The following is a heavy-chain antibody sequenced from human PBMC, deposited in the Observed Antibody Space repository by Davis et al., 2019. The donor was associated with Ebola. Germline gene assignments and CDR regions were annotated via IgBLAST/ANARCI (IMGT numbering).Heavy chain of an antibody. CDR2: IYHSGST. Sequence: SETLSLTCAVSGGSISSGGYSWSWIRQPPGKGLEWIGYIYHSGSTYYNSSLKSRVTISVDRSKNQFSLKLSSVTAADTAVYYCARASDIGVAYWGQGTLVTVSP. CDR1: GGSISSGGYS. CDR3: ARASDIGVAY. J-gene: IGHJ4*02. V-gene: IGHV4-30-2*01. D-gene: IGHD2-2*01.